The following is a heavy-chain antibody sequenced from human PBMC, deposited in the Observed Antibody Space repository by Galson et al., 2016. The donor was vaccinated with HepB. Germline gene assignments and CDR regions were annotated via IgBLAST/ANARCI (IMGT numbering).Heavy chain of an antibody. CDR2: ISGSGGSP. Sequence: SLRLSCAASGFTFSNYAMCWVRQAPGKGLEWVAAISGSGGSPYYADSVKGRFTISRDNSKNTLYLQMNSLGVEDTALYYCAKDNRSGFYSRWFDPWGQGTLVTVSS. CDR3: AKDNRSGFYSRWFDP. D-gene: IGHD3-3*01. V-gene: IGHV3-23*01. CDR1: GFTFSNYA. J-gene: IGHJ5*02.